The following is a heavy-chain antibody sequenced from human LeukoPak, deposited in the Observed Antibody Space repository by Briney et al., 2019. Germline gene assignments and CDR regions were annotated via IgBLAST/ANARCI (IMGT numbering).Heavy chain of an antibody. CDR2: IYYSGST. V-gene: IGHV4-59*01. Sequence: SETLSLTCTVSGGSISSYYWSWIRQPPGKGLEWIGYIYYSGSTNYNPSLKSRVTISVDTSKNQFSLKLSSVTAADTAVYYCARGSQTDGSGWFVAWEGYYYYMDVWGKGTTVTVSS. J-gene: IGHJ6*03. CDR1: GGSISSYY. CDR3: ARGSQTDGSGWFVAWEGYYYYMDV. D-gene: IGHD6-19*01.